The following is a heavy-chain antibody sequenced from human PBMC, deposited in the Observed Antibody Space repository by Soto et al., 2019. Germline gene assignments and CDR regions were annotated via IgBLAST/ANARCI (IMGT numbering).Heavy chain of an antibody. V-gene: IGHV4-59*08. CDR3: ARHNYGDYGLDY. J-gene: IGHJ4*02. CDR1: GDSISSYY. D-gene: IGHD4-17*01. Sequence: QVQLQESGPGLVKPSETLSLTCTVSGDSISSYYWSWIRQPPGKGLEWIGYIYYRGSTNYNPSLRRRVTISVDTSKNQFSLKLSSVTAADTAVYYCARHNYGDYGLDYWGQGTLVTVSS. CDR2: IYYRGST.